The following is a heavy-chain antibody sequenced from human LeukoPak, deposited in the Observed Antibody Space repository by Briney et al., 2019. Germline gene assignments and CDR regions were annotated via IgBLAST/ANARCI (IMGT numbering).Heavy chain of an antibody. CDR3: ARGGLRYFDWLYSYYFDY. CDR2: ISYDGSNK. Sequence: GGSLRLSCAASGSTFNAYVMHWVRQAPGKGLEWVAVISYDGSNKYYAGSVKGRFTISRDNSKNTLCLQMNSLRAEDTAVYYCARGGLRYFDWLYSYYFDYWGQGTLVTVSS. CDR1: GSTFNAYV. J-gene: IGHJ4*02. V-gene: IGHV3-30*19. D-gene: IGHD3-9*01.